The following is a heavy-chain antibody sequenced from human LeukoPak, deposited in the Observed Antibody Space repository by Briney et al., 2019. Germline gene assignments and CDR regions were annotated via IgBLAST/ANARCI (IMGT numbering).Heavy chain of an antibody. Sequence: GGSLRLSCAASGFIVSSYYMSWVRQAPGKGLEWVSLLYPGGSTKYADSVKGRFTIPRDNSKNTLYLQMNSLRADDTAVYYCARNSGANVYTYSFQYWGRGTLVTVSS. CDR2: LYPGGST. J-gene: IGHJ4*02. CDR1: GFIVSSYY. CDR3: ARNSGANVYTYSFQY. V-gene: IGHV3-53*01. D-gene: IGHD1-26*01.